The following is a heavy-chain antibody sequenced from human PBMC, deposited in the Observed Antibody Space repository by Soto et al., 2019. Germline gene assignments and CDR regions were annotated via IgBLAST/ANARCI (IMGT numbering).Heavy chain of an antibody. CDR2: ISSSSTYI. V-gene: IGHV3-21*01. Sequence: PGGSLRLSCTASGFTFTTYNMNWVRQAPGKGLEWVSSISSSSTYIYYSDSVRGRFIVSRDNAQNSLYLQMNSLRVEDTALYYCAREDTYGLDYFDCWGQGTLVTVSS. CDR1: GFTFTTYN. CDR3: AREDTYGLDYFDC. J-gene: IGHJ4*02. D-gene: IGHD5-18*01.